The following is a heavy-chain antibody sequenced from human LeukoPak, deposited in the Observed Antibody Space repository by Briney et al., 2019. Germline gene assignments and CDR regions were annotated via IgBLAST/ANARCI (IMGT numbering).Heavy chain of an antibody. CDR1: GFLFSNFW. Sequence: GVSLRLFCAVSGFLFSNFWMSGVRQAPGKGLQWVANIQGDGSTIYYVGSVRRRFIPSRDNAKTSLYLQMNRLRTEDTALYYCAKSGWDPWHWGQGALVTVSS. CDR3: AKSGWDPWH. J-gene: IGHJ4*02. D-gene: IGHD1-26*01. V-gene: IGHV3-7*02. CDR2: IQGDGSTI.